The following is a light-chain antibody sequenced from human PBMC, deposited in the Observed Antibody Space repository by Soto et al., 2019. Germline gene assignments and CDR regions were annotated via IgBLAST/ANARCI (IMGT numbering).Light chain of an antibody. CDR1: SPNIGSNT. CDR2: SNS. J-gene: IGLJ1*01. V-gene: IGLV1-44*01. Sequence: QSVLTQPPSASGTPGQRVTISCSGSSPNIGSNTVNWYRQVPGTAPKYLIYSNSQRPSGVPDRISGSKSGTSASLAISGLQFEDEADYYCAAWDDSLKAYVFGTGTKLTVL. CDR3: AAWDDSLKAYV.